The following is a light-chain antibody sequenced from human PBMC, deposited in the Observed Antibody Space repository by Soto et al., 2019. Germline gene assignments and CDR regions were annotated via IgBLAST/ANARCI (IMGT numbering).Light chain of an antibody. CDR3: QQYGSSGT. Sequence: PWERSTLSCRASESVSDNYLAWYQQKPGQAPRLLIYGASNRATGIPDRFSGSGSGTDFTLTISRLEPEDFAVYYCQQYGSSGTFGQGTKVDIK. CDR1: ESVSDNY. J-gene: IGKJ1*01. CDR2: GAS. V-gene: IGKV3-20*01.